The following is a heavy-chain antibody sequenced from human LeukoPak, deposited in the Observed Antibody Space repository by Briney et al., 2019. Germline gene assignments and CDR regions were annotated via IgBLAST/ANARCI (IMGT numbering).Heavy chain of an antibody. J-gene: IGHJ6*03. D-gene: IGHD3-16*01. CDR3: AKPAYAGYYYYMDV. CDR2: ISYDGSNK. Sequence: GGSLRLSCAASGFIFSSYGMHWVRQAPGKGLEWVALISYDGSNKYYADSVKGRFTISRDNSKNTLYLQMNSLRVEDTAVYYCAKPAYAGYYYYMDVWGKGTTVTVSS. V-gene: IGHV3-30*18. CDR1: GFIFSSYG.